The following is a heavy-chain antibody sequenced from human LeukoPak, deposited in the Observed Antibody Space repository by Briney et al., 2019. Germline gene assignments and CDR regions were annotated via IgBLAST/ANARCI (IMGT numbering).Heavy chain of an antibody. Sequence: IIPIFGTANYAQKFQGRVTITTDESTSTAYMELSSLRSEDTAVYYCARGQDIVVVPAELIFWGQGTLVTVSS. D-gene: IGHD2-2*01. J-gene: IGHJ4*02. CDR2: IIPIFGTA. CDR3: ARGQDIVVVPAELIF. V-gene: IGHV1-69*05.